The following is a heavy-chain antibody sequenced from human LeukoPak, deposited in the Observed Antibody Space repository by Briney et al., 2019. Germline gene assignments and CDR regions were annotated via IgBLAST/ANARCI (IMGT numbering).Heavy chain of an antibody. Sequence: GRSLRLSCAASRFTFSSYAMHWVRQAPGKGLEWVALISYDGSNKYYADSVKGRFTISRDNAKNSLYLQMNSLRAEDTAVYYCASLGPGGNSGFDYWGQGTLVTVSS. CDR2: ISYDGSNK. CDR1: RFTFSSYA. J-gene: IGHJ4*02. D-gene: IGHD4-23*01. CDR3: ASLGPGGNSGFDY. V-gene: IGHV3-30*03.